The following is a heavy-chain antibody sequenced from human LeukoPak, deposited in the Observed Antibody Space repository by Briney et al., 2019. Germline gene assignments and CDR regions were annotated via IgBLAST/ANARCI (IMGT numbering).Heavy chain of an antibody. V-gene: IGHV4-4*02. CDR3: ARQSALSYYYDSSGYYTLEYFQH. D-gene: IGHD3-22*01. J-gene: IGHJ1*01. CDR2: IYHSGST. Sequence: SETLSLTCAVSGGSISSRNWWSWVRQPPGKGLEWIGEIYHSGSTNYNPSLKSRVTISVDKSKNQFSLKLSSVTAADTAVYYCARQSALSYYYDSSGYYTLEYFQHWGQGTLVTVSS. CDR1: GGSISSRNW.